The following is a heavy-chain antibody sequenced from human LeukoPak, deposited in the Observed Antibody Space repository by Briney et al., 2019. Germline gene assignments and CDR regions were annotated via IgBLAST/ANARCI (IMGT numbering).Heavy chain of an antibody. D-gene: IGHD3-9*01. CDR1: GYTLTELS. CDR2: FDPEDGET. Sequence: ASVKVSCKVSGYTLTELSMHWVRQAPGKGLEWMGGFDPEDGETIYAQKFQGRVTMTEDTSTDTAYMELSSLRSEDTAVYYCATDLRLTGYLRFDYWGQGTLVPSPQ. J-gene: IGHJ4*02. V-gene: IGHV1-24*01. CDR3: ATDLRLTGYLRFDY.